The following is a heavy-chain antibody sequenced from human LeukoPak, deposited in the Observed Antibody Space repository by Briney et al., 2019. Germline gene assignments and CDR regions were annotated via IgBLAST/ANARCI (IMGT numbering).Heavy chain of an antibody. D-gene: IGHD1-20*01. CDR3: ARGTNWSPLDFDY. CDR1: GFTFSTYH. CDR2: ISSDSSSFK. Sequence: SGGSLKLSCAASGFTFSTYHLHWVRQAPGKGLEWVSTISSDSSSFKYYAHSVQGRFTISRDNAQKSLYLQMNSLRAEDTAVYYCARGTNWSPLDFDYWGQGSLVTVSS. J-gene: IGHJ4*02. V-gene: IGHV3-21*04.